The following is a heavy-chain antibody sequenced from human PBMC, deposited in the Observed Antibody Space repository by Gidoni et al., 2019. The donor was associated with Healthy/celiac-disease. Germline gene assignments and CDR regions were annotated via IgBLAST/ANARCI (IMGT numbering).Heavy chain of an antibody. CDR1: GFTVSSYA. CDR3: ARDQWKTYYYDSSGYPDY. J-gene: IGHJ4*02. CDR2: ISYDGSNK. D-gene: IGHD3-22*01. Sequence: QVQLVESGGGVVQPGRSLRLSCAASGFTVSSYAMHWVRQAPGKGLEWVAVISYDGSNKYYADSVKGRFTISRDNSKNTLYLQMNSLRAEDTAVYYCARDQWKTYYYDSSGYPDYWGQGTLVTVSS. V-gene: IGHV3-30-3*01.